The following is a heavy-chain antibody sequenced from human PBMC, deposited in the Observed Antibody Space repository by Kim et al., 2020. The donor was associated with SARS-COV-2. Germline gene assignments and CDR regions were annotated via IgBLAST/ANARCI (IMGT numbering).Heavy chain of an antibody. Sequence: ASVKVSCKASGYTFTSYYMHWVRQAPGQGLEWMGIINPSGGSTSYAQKFQGRVTMTRDTSTSTVYMELSSLRSEDTAVYYCARDHGKDYYDSSGYYGLADYWGQGTLVTVSS. CDR2: INPSGGST. V-gene: IGHV1-46*01. D-gene: IGHD3-22*01. J-gene: IGHJ4*02. CDR3: ARDHGKDYYDSSGYYGLADY. CDR1: GYTFTSYY.